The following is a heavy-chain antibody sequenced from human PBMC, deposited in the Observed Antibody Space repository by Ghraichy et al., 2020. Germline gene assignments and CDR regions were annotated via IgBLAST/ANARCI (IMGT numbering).Heavy chain of an antibody. D-gene: IGHD1-1*01. CDR2: INHSGST. V-gene: IGHV4-34*01. CDR1: GGSFSGYY. J-gene: IGHJ4*02. Sequence: SETLSLTCAVYGGSFSGYYWSWIRQPPGKGLEWIGEINHSGSTNYNPSLKGRVTISVDTSKNQFSLKLSSVTAADTAVYYCARRRTSYWGQGTLVTVSS. CDR3: ARRRTSY.